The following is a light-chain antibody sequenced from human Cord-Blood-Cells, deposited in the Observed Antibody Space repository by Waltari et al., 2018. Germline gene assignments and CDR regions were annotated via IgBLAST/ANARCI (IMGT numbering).Light chain of an antibody. CDR1: TRDVGGYNY. CDR3: SSYTSSSTWV. V-gene: IGLV2-14*01. CDR2: DVS. J-gene: IGLJ3*02. Sequence: QSALTQPAPVSGSPGQSITISCTGPTRDVGGYNYFSWYQQHPGKAPKLMIYDVSKRPSGVSNRFSGSKSGNTASLTISGLQAEDEADYYCSSYTSSSTWVFGGGTKLTVL.